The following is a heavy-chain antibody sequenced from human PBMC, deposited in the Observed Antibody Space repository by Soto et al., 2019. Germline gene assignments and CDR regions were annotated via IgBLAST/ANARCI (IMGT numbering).Heavy chain of an antibody. J-gene: IGHJ4*02. CDR1: GFTFSSYA. CDR3: ARDYCSSTSCPDY. D-gene: IGHD2-2*01. Sequence: GGSLRLSCAASGFTFSSYAMHWVRQAPGKGLEWVAVISYDGSNKYYADSVKGRFTISRDNSKNTLYLQMNSLRAEDTAVYYCARDYCSSTSCPDYWGQGXLVTVSS. CDR2: ISYDGSNK. V-gene: IGHV3-30-3*01.